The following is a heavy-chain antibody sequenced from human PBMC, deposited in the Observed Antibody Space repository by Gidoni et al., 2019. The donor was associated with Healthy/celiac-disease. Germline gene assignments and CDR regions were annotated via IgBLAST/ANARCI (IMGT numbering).Heavy chain of an antibody. J-gene: IGHJ3*02. CDR3: ARDRWYQPDDAFDI. D-gene: IGHD2-2*01. V-gene: IGHV4-30-4*01. CDR1: DGSIRRGDYS. CDR2: IYYSGST. Sequence: QVQLQASGPGLVKPSQTLSPPRTLPDGSIRRGDYSWSWIRQPPGKGLEWIGYIYYSGSTYYNPSLKSRVTISVDTSKNQFSLKLSSVTAADTAVYYCARDRWYQPDDAFDIWGQGTMVTVSS.